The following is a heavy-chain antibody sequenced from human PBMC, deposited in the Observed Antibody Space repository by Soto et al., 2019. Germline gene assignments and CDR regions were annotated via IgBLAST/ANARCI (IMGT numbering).Heavy chain of an antibody. CDR2: INHSGST. CDR1: GGSFSGYY. CDR3: ARRVPRRRYCSSTSCSNDWFDP. J-gene: IGHJ5*02. Sequence: QVQLQQWGAGLLKPSETLSLTCAVYGGSFSGYYWSWIRQPPGKGLEWIGEINHSGSTNYNPSLKSRVTISVVTSKNQFSLKLSSVTDADTAVYYCARRVPRRRYCSSTSCSNDWFDPWGQGTLVTVSS. D-gene: IGHD2-2*01. V-gene: IGHV4-34*01.